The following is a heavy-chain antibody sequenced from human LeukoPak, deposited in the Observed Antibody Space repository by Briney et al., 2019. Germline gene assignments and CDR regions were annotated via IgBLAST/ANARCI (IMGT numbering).Heavy chain of an antibody. D-gene: IGHD4-17*01. Sequence: SVKVSCKASGGTFSSYTISWVRQAPGQGLEWMGRIIPILGIANYTQKFQGRVTIAADKSTSTAYMELSSLRSEDTAVYYCARTRDYGNWYFDLWGRGTLVTVSS. J-gene: IGHJ2*01. V-gene: IGHV1-69*02. CDR2: IIPILGIA. CDR3: ARTRDYGNWYFDL. CDR1: GGTFSSYT.